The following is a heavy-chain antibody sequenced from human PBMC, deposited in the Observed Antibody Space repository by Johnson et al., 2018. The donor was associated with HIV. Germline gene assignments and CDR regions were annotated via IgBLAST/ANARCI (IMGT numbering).Heavy chain of an antibody. CDR3: ARYLTEKTPNAFDI. D-gene: IGHD2-15*01. J-gene: IGHJ3*02. CDR1: GFTFSNYA. Sequence: VQLVESGGGVVQPGRSLRLSCAASGFTFSNYAMGWVRQAPRKGLEWVSVISGSGGSTYYADSVKGRFTISRDNSKNTLYLQMNSLRAEDTAVYYCARYLTEKTPNAFDIWGQGTMVTVSS. V-gene: IGHV3-23*04. CDR2: ISGSGGST.